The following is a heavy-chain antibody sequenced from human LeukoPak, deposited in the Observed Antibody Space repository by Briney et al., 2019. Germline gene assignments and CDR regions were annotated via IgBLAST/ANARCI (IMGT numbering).Heavy chain of an antibody. J-gene: IGHJ4*02. CDR3: ARFSGYCSSTSCYLTPRGYYYFDY. CDR1: GYTFTSYD. D-gene: IGHD2-2*01. Sequence: ASVKVSCKASGYTFTSYDINWVRQATGQGLEWMGWMNPNSGNTGYAQKFQGRVTMTRNTSISTAYMELSSLRSEDTAVYYCARFSGYCSSTSCYLTPRGYYYFDYWGQGTLVTVSS. CDR2: MNPNSGNT. V-gene: IGHV1-8*01.